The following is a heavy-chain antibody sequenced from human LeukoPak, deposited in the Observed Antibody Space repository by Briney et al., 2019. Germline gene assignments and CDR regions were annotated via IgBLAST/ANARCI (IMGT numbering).Heavy chain of an antibody. CDR1: GYTFTGYY. D-gene: IGHD1-26*01. CDR2: INPNSGGT. J-gene: IGHJ4*02. CDR3: ARPISGSSYFDY. V-gene: IGHV1-2*02. Sequence: GASVKVSCKASGYTFTGYYMHWVRQAPGQGLEWMGWINPNSGGTNYAQKFQGRVTMTRDTSTSTAYMELSRLRSDDTAVYYCARPISGSSYFDYWGQGTLVTVSS.